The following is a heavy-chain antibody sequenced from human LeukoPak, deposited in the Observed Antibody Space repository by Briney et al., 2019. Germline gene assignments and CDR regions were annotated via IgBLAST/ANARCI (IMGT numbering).Heavy chain of an antibody. V-gene: IGHV3-21*04. CDR1: GFTFSSYS. CDR2: ISSRSSYR. J-gene: IGHJ6*03. D-gene: IGHD3-10*01. Sequence: PGGSLRLSCAASGFTFSSYSMNWVRQAPGKGLEWVSSISSRSSYRYYADSMKGRFTISRDNSKNTLYLQMNSLRAEDTAVYYCAKRRANYGSYYMDVWGKGTTVTISS. CDR3: AKRRANYGSYYMDV.